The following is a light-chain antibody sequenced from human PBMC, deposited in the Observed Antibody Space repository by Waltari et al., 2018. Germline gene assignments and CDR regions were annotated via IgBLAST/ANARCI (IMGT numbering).Light chain of an antibody. CDR3: SSYTSSSTWV. CDR2: DVS. V-gene: IGLV2-14*01. Sequence: QSALTQPASVSGSPGQSITISCTGTSSDVGGYNYVSWYQQPPGKAPKLMIYDVSKRPSGVSHRFSGSKSDNTASLTISGLQAEDDADYYCSSYTSSSTWVFGGGTKLTVL. CDR1: SSDVGGYNY. J-gene: IGLJ3*02.